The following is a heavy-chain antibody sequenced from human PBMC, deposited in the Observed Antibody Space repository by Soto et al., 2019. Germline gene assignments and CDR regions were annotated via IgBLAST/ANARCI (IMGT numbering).Heavy chain of an antibody. V-gene: IGHV3-11*01. CDR3: ARSMDYDFWSVSPYYFDY. J-gene: IGHJ4*02. CDR1: GFTFSDYY. Sequence: GGSLRLSCAASGFTFSDYYMSWIRQAPGKGLEWVSYISSSGSTIYYADSVKGRFTISRDNAKNSLYLQINSLRAEDSAVYYCARSMDYDFWSVSPYYFDYWGQGTLVTVSS. CDR2: ISSSGSTI. D-gene: IGHD3-3*01.